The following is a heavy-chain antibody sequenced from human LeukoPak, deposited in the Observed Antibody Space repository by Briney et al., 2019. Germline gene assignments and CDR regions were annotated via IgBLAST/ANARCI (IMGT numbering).Heavy chain of an antibody. CDR1: GGTFSSYA. J-gene: IGHJ4*02. CDR3: ARDNSMDRGVIITSPFDY. Sequence: SVKVSCKASGGTFSSYAISWVRQAPGQGLEWMRRIIPIFGTANYAQKFQGRVTITTDESTSTAYMELSSLRSEDTAVYYCARDNSMDRGVIITSPFDYSGPGTLVTVSS. CDR2: IIPIFGTA. D-gene: IGHD3-10*01. V-gene: IGHV1-69*05.